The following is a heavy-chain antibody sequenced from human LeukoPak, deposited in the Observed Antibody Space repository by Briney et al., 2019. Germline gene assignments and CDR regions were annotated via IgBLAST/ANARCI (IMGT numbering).Heavy chain of an antibody. CDR2: INHSGST. CDR1: GGSFSGYY. CDR3: ARLGYCSSTSCPP. J-gene: IGHJ5*02. Sequence: KPSETLSLTCAVYGGSFSGYYWSWIRQPPGKGLEWIGEINHSGSTNYNPSLKSRVTISVDTSKNQFSLKLSSVTAADTAVYYCARLGYCSSTSCPPWGQGTLVTVSS. D-gene: IGHD2-2*01. V-gene: IGHV4-34*01.